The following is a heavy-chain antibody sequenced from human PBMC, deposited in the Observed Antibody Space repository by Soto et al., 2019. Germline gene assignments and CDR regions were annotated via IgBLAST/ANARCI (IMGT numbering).Heavy chain of an antibody. J-gene: IGHJ4*02. D-gene: IGHD3-10*01. CDR3: AKDLLLWFGELPDYFDY. Sequence: PGGSLRLSCAASGFTFSSYAMSWVRQAPGKGLEWVSAISGSGGSTYYADSVKGRFTISRDNSKNTLYLQMNSLRAEDTAVYYCAKDLLLWFGELPDYFDYWGQGTLVTVSS. CDR1: GFTFSSYA. CDR2: ISGSGGST. V-gene: IGHV3-23*01.